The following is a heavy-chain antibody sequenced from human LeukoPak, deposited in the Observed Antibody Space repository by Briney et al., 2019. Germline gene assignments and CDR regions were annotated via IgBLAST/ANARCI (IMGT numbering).Heavy chain of an antibody. CDR3: ARDPPDSSGYAHAFDI. CDR1: GGTFSSYA. D-gene: IGHD3-22*01. V-gene: IGHV1-69*01. J-gene: IGHJ3*02. Sequence: SVTVSCKASGGTFSSYAISWVRQAPGQGLEWMGGIIPIFGTANYAQKFQGRVTITADESTSTAYMELSSLRSEDTAVYYCARDPPDSSGYAHAFDIWGQGAMVTVSS. CDR2: IIPIFGTA.